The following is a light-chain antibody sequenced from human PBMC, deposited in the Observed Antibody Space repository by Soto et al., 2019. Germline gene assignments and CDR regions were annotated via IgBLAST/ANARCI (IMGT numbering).Light chain of an antibody. J-gene: IGLJ7*01. V-gene: IGLV1-40*01. CDR2: GNS. CDR1: SSNIGAGYD. CDR3: QSYDSSLSGAV. Sequence: QSVLTQPPSVSGAPGQRVTISCTGSSSNIGAGYDVHWYQQLPGTAPKLLIYGNSNRPSGVPDRFSGSKSGTSASLAITGLQAEHAADYYCQSYDSSLSGAVLGGGTQLTVL.